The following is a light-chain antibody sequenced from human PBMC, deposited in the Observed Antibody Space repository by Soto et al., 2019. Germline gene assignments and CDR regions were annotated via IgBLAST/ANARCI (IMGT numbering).Light chain of an antibody. CDR2: DAS. CDR1: QSVSSY. Sequence: EIVLTHSPVTLSLSPGERATLSFSASQSVSSYLAWYQQKPGQAPRLLIYDASNRATGIPARFSGSGSGTDFTLTISSLEPEDFAVYYCQQRKNWQVTFGQGTRLEIK. V-gene: IGKV3-11*01. CDR3: QQRKNWQVT. J-gene: IGKJ5*01.